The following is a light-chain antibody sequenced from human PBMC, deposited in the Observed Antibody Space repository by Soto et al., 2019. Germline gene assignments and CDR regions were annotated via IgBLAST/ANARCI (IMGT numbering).Light chain of an antibody. CDR2: EGS. V-gene: IGLV2-14*02. CDR1: TSDVGTFGL. Sequence: SVLTQPASVSGSPGQSITISCSGTTSDVGTFGLVSWFQQHPGKAPKLMIYEGSKRPAGVSKRFSGSKSGDTASLTISGLQAEDEADYYCSSYTSSSTPYVFGTGTKVTVL. J-gene: IGLJ1*01. CDR3: SSYTSSSTPYV.